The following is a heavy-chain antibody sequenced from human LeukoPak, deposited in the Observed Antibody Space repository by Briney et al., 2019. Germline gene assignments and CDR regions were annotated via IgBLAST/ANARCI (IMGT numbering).Heavy chain of an antibody. V-gene: IGHV3-74*01. J-gene: IGHJ5*02. D-gene: IGHD2-15*01. CDR2: NNGDGSTT. CDR3: ARDPRNVGLAP. CDR1: GFSLSGYW. Sequence: GGSLRLSCVATGFSLSGYWMYWVRQAPGKGLMYISRNNGDGSTTNYADVVKGRFTMSRDNVKNTLYLQMNSLRVEDTAVYYCARDPRNVGLAPWGQGTLVTVSS.